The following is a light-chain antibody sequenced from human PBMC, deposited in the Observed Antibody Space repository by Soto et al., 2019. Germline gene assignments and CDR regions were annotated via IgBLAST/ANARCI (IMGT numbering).Light chain of an antibody. V-gene: IGKV3-20*01. Sequence: EIHFTQAPGAMSLSPGERATLSCRASQSVTSTYAGWYQQNPGQPPRLLYYGATNRATGIPDRCSSGGSGKYIPLTSSRLEQDDFIYYCWQQNHCLPTTFGQGTKVDIK. CDR1: QSVTSTY. CDR2: GAT. J-gene: IGKJ1*01. CDR3: QQNHCLPTT.